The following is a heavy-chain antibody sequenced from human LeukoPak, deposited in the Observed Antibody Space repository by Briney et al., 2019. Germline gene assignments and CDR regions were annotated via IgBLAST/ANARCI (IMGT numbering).Heavy chain of an antibody. CDR3: AREWLPDY. CDR2: INPNSGGT. V-gene: IGHV1-2*02. D-gene: IGHD5-24*01. CDR1: GYTFTGYY. J-gene: IGHJ4*02. Sequence: ASVKVSCKASGYTFTGYYMHWVRQAPGQGLEWMGWINPNSGGTNYAQKFQGRVTMTRDTAINTVYMELRRLRSDDTALYYCAREWLPDYWGQGTLVTVSS.